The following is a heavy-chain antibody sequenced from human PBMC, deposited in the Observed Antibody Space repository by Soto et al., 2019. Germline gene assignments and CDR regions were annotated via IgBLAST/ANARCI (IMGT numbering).Heavy chain of an antibody. D-gene: IGHD3-3*01. CDR3: ASPAYDFWSGYQYYFDY. Sequence: QVQLVQSGAEVKKPGSSVKVSCKASGGTFSSYAISWVRQALGQGLEWMGGIIPIFGTANYAQKFQGRVTITADESTSTAYMELSSLRSEDTAVYYCASPAYDFWSGYQYYFDYWGQGTLVTVSS. CDR1: GGTFSSYA. CDR2: IIPIFGTA. J-gene: IGHJ4*02. V-gene: IGHV1-69*01.